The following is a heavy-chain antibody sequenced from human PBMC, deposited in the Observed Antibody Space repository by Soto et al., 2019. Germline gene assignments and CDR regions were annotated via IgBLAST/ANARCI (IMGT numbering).Heavy chain of an antibody. J-gene: IGHJ4*02. CDR3: ARFRRGYDSNHYFDY. CDR2: ISADNDNT. Sequence: EASVKVSCKASGYTFTSYALHWVRQAPGQRLEWMGWISADNDNTRYSQKFQGRVTITTDTSASTAYMELRSLRSDDTAVYYCARFRRGYDSNHYFDYWGQGTLVTVSS. D-gene: IGHD5-12*01. V-gene: IGHV1-3*01. CDR1: GYTFTSYA.